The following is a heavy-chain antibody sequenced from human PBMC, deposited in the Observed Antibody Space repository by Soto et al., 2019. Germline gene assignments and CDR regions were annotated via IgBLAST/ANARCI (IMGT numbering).Heavy chain of an antibody. D-gene: IGHD4-17*01. V-gene: IGHV1-18*01. CDR2: ISAYNGNT. Sequence: QVQLVQSGAEVKKPGASVKVSCKTSGYTFTNFGLSWVRQAPGQGLEWMGWISAYNGNTHYAQNFQGRVTMTTDTSTSTAYMELRSMRSDDTAVCYCARRVTTIDYWGQGTLVTSSS. CDR1: GYTFTNFG. J-gene: IGHJ4*02. CDR3: ARRVTTIDY.